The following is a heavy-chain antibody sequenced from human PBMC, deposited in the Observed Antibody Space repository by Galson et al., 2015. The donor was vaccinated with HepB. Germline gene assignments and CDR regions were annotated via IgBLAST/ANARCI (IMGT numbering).Heavy chain of an antibody. D-gene: IGHD3-16*01. CDR3: AKDSFPTWPGGVFDY. CDR2: ISYDGSNK. J-gene: IGHJ4*02. V-gene: IGHV3-30*18. Sequence: SLRLSCAASGFTFSSYGMHWVRQAPGKGLEWVAVISYDGSNKYYADSVKGRFTISRDNSKNTLYLQMNSLRAEDTAVYYCAKDSFPTWPGGVFDYWSQGTLVTVSS. CDR1: GFTFSSYG.